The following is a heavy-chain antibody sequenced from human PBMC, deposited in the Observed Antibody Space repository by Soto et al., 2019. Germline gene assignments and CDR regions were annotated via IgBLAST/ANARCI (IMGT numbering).Heavy chain of an antibody. CDR3: ARDTNTSIIDY. CDR1: GYNFSAYY. D-gene: IGHD5-18*01. CDR2: LNPRNGQT. Sequence: QVQLVQSGAEVKKPGASVKVSCQTSGYNFSAYYFNWVRQAAGQGPEWMGWLNPRNGQTGYVQKFRGRVTMTRDTSTATVYLELSRLTSEDTAIYFCARDTNTSIIDYWGQGTLVTVS. J-gene: IGHJ4*02. V-gene: IGHV1-8*01.